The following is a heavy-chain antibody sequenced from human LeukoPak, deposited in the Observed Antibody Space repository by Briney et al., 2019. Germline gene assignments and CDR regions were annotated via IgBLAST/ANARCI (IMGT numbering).Heavy chain of an antibody. Sequence: SVKVSCKASGGTFSSYAISWVRQAPGQGLERMGGFIPIFGTANYAQKFQGRVTITADESTSTAYMELSSLRSEDTAVYYCARDHSSDYGDYRGFDYWGQGTLVTVSS. CDR2: FIPIFGTA. D-gene: IGHD4-17*01. CDR3: ARDHSSDYGDYRGFDY. J-gene: IGHJ4*02. V-gene: IGHV1-69*13. CDR1: GGTFSSYA.